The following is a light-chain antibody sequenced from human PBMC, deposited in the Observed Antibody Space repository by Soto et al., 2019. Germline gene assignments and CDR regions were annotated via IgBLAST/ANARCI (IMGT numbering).Light chain of an antibody. CDR3: SSYTSSSTLVV. CDR2: DVS. J-gene: IGLJ2*01. CDR1: SSDVGGYNY. Sequence: QSALTQPASVSGSPGQSITISCNGTSSDVGGYNYVSGYQQHPGKAPKLMIYDVSNRPSGVSNRFSGSKSGNTASLTISGLQAEDEADYYCSSYTSSSTLVVFGGGTKLTVL. V-gene: IGLV2-14*01.